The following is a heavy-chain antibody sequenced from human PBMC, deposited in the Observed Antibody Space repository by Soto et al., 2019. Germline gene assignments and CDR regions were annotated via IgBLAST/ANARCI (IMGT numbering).Heavy chain of an antibody. V-gene: IGHV4-59*04. CDR1: GGSISSYS. D-gene: IGHD5-12*01. CDR2: IYHSGST. J-gene: IGHJ4*02. CDR3: AAGGGLPRYY. Sequence: PSETLSLTCTVSGGSISSYSWSWIRQPPGKGLEWIGYIYHSGSTYYNPSLKSRVTISVDRSKSQFSLKLSSVTAADTAVYYCAAGGGLPRYYWGQGTLVTVSS.